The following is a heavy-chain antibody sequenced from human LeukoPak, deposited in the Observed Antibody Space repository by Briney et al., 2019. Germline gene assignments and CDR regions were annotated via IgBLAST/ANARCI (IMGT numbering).Heavy chain of an antibody. CDR1: GGSISSTSYY. J-gene: IGHJ5*02. CDR2: IYYSGST. D-gene: IGHD5-12*01. CDR3: AREARSGYEGFWSDP. V-gene: IGHV4-39*07. Sequence: SETLSLTCVVSGGSISSTSYYWGWIRQPPGKGLEWIGSIYYSGSTYYSPSLKSRVTISVDTSKNQFFLKLNSVTAADTAVYYCAREARSGYEGFWSDPWGQGTVVTVSS.